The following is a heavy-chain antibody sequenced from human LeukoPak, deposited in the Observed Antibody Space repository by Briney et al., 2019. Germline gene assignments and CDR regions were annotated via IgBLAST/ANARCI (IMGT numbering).Heavy chain of an antibody. D-gene: IGHD6-13*01. CDR1: GYTFTSYG. CDR3: ARDIAAAGYDFLDY. V-gene: IGHV1-18*01. J-gene: IGHJ4*02. Sequence: ASVKVSCKASGYTFTSYGISWVRQAPGQGLEWMGWISGYNGKTNYAQKLQGRVTMTTDTSTSTAYMELRSLRSDDTAVYYCARDIAAAGYDFLDYWGQGTLVTVSS. CDR2: ISGYNGKT.